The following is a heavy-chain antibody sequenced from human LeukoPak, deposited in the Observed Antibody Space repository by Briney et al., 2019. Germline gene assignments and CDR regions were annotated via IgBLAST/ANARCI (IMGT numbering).Heavy chain of an antibody. J-gene: IGHJ3*02. CDR2: IYHSGNT. Sequence: SETLSLTCAVSGYSISSGYYWGWIRQPPGKGLECIGSIYHSGNTYYNPSLKSRVTISVDTSRNEFSLKLSSVTAADTAVYYCARLGYSSSWHHSGAIDIWGQGTTVTVSS. CDR3: ARLGYSSSWHHSGAIDI. CDR1: GYSISSGYY. V-gene: IGHV4-38-2*01. D-gene: IGHD6-13*01.